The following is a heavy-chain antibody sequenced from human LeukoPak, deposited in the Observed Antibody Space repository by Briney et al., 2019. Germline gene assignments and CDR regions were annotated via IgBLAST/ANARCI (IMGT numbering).Heavy chain of an antibody. CDR3: EREHYYGSGTTDY. J-gene: IGHJ4*02. CDR2: INHSGST. V-gene: IGHV4-34*01. CDR1: GGSFSGYY. Sequence: PSETLSLTCAVYGGSFSGYYWSWIRQPPGKGLEWIGEINHSGSTNYNPSLKSRVTISVDKSKNQFSLKLSSVTAADTAVYYCEREHYYGSGTTDYWGQGTLVTVSS. D-gene: IGHD3-10*01.